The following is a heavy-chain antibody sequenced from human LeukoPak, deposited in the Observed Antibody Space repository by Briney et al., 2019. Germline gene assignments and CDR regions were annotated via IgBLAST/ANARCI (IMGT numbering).Heavy chain of an antibody. CDR2: IRYDGSNK. J-gene: IGHJ3*02. CDR3: AQDGYCSSAHCNTGAIEM. V-gene: IGHV3-30*02. D-gene: IGHD2-2*01. CDR1: GFTFSDFW. Sequence: GGSLRLSCAGSGFTFSDFWMTWVRQAPGKGLEWVAFIRYDGSNKYYADSVKGRFTISRDNSKNTLYLQMNSLRAEDTALYFCAQDGYCSSAHCNTGAIEMWGQGTMVTVSS.